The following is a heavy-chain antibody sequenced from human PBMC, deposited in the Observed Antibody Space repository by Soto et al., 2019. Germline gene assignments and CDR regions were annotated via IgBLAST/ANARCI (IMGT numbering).Heavy chain of an antibody. Sequence: QGQLVQSGAEVKKPGASVKVSCKSSGYTFTNHYVHWVRQAPGQGLEWMGWINPNNGGTNYAQKFQGWVTMTRATYISTVYMALSILKSDDTAVYYCTMDKKEGDLLFHYGLDVWGQGTTAIVSS. J-gene: IGHJ6*02. D-gene: IGHD1-26*01. CDR2: INPNNGGT. CDR1: GYTFTNHY. V-gene: IGHV1-2*04. CDR3: TMDKKEGDLLFHYGLDV.